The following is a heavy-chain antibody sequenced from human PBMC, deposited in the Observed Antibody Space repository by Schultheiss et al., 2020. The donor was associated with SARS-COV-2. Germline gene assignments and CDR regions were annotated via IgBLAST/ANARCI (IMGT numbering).Heavy chain of an antibody. CDR3: ARGLGGVWAAFDI. CDR2: IYYSGST. D-gene: IGHD3-16*01. V-gene: IGHV4-34*09. J-gene: IGHJ3*02. Sequence: SQTLSLTCAVYGGSFSGYYWSWIRQPPGKGLEWIGYIYYSGSTYYNPSLKSRVTISVDTSKNQFSLKLSSVTAADTAVYYCARGLGGVWAAFDIWGQGTMVTVSS. CDR1: GGSFSGYY.